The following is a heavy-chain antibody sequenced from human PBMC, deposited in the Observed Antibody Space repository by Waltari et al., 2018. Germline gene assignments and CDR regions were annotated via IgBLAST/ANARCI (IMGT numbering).Heavy chain of an antibody. V-gene: IGHV3-21*01. D-gene: IGHD3-3*01. J-gene: IGHJ5*02. CDR2: ISSSSSYI. Sequence: EVQLVESGGGLVKPGGSLRLSCAASGFTFSSYSMNWVRQAPGKGLEWVSSISSSSSYIYYADSVKGRFTISRDNAKNSLYLQMNSLRAEDTAVYYCARDYDFRSGYYPNWFDPWGQGTLVTVSS. CDR1: GFTFSSYS. CDR3: ARDYDFRSGYYPNWFDP.